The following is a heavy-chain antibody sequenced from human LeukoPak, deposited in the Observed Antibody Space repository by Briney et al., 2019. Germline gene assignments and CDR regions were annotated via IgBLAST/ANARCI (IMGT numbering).Heavy chain of an antibody. J-gene: IGHJ4*02. D-gene: IGHD6-13*01. CDR1: GYTFTSYG. V-gene: IGHV1-18*01. CDR3: ARGEQLEPNFDY. CDR2: ISAYNGNT. Sequence: ASVKGSCNASGYTFTSYGISRVRQASGQGLEWMGWISAYNGNTNYAQKLQGRVTMTTDTSTSTAYMELRSLRSDDTAVYYCARGEQLEPNFDYWGQGTLVTVSS.